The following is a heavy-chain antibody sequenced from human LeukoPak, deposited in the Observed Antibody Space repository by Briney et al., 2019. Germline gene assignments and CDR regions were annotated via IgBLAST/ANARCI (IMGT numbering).Heavy chain of an antibody. D-gene: IGHD3-22*01. CDR1: GYTFTSYG. CDR2: ISVQKGNT. Sequence: ASVKVSCKASGYTFTSYGISWVRQAPGQGLEWMGWISVQKGNTNYAQKLQGRVTMTTDTSTSTAYMELRSLRSDDTAVYYCARDYDSSGYCDYWGQGTLVTVSS. J-gene: IGHJ4*02. V-gene: IGHV1-18*01. CDR3: ARDYDSSGYCDY.